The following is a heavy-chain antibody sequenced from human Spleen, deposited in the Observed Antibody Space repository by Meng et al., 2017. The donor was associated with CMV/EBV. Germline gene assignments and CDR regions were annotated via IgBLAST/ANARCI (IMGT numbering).Heavy chain of an antibody. D-gene: IGHD2-2*02. CDR2: IRYDGSNK. Sequence: GESLKISCAASGFTFSSYGMHWVRQAPGKGLEWVAFIRYDGSNKYYADSVKGRFTISRDNSKNTLYLQMNSLRAEDTAVYYCAKARTPIYCSSTSCYRMGFDYWGQGTLVTVSS. J-gene: IGHJ4*02. V-gene: IGHV3-30*02. CDR3: AKARTPIYCSSTSCYRMGFDY. CDR1: GFTFSSYG.